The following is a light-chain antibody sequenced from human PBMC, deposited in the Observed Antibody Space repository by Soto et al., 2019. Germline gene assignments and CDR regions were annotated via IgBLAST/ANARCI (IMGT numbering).Light chain of an antibody. V-gene: IGLV2-8*01. CDR1: SSDVGGYNF. Sequence: QSALTQPPSASGSPGQSVTISCTGTSSDVGGYNFVSWYQQHPGKAPKLMIFEVNKRPSGVPDRFSGSKSGNTASLTVSGLQAEDEADYYCSSYAGTNVVFGGGTKLIVL. CDR2: EVN. J-gene: IGLJ2*01. CDR3: SSYAGTNVV.